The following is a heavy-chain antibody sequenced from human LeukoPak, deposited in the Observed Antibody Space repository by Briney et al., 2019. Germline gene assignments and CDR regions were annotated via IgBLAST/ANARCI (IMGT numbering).Heavy chain of an antibody. CDR1: GGSISSYY. V-gene: IGHV4-59*01. CDR3: AREYGSGSGAFDI. D-gene: IGHD3-10*01. CDR2: IYYSGST. Sequence: PSETLSLTCTVSGGSISSYYWSWIRQPPGKGLEWIGYIYYSGSTNYNPSLKSRVTISVDTSKNQFSLKLSSVTAADTAVYYCAREYGSGSGAFDIWGQGTMVTVSS. J-gene: IGHJ3*02.